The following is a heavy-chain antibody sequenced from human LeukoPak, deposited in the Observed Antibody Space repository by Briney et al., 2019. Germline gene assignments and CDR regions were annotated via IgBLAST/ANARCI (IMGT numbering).Heavy chain of an antibody. CDR2: INPNSGGT. CDR3: ARVAGYGGPTHFDY. CDR1: GYTFTGYY. D-gene: IGHD4-23*01. V-gene: IGHV1-2*02. J-gene: IGHJ4*02. Sequence: ASVKVSCKASGYTFTGYYMHWVRQAPGQGLEWMGWINPNSGGTNYAQKFQGRVTMTRDTSISTAYMELSRLRSDDTAVYYCARVAGYGGPTHFDYWGQGTLVTVSS.